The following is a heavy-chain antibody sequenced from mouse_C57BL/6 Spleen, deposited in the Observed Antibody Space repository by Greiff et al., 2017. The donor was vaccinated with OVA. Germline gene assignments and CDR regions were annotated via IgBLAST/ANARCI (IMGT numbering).Heavy chain of an antibody. V-gene: IGHV1-50*01. J-gene: IGHJ4*01. CDR1: GYTFTSYW. CDR3: ARSFYYYGSGAMDY. Sequence: QQSCKASGYTFTSYWMQWVKQRPGQGLEWIGEIDPSDSYTNYNQKFKGKATLTVDTSSSTAYMQLSSLTSEDSAVYYCARSFYYYGSGAMDYWGQGTSVTVSS. D-gene: IGHD1-1*01. CDR2: IDPSDSYT.